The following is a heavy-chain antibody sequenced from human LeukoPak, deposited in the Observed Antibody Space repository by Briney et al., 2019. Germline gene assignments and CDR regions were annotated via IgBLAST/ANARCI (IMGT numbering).Heavy chain of an antibody. V-gene: IGHV3-21*01. CDR3: AREGEHCSGTSCYTLHYYYYYMDV. Sequence: GGSLRLSYAGSGFTFTDSAINWVRQAPGKGLEWVSSINNIATHSYYAASVKGRFSISRDDAKNSVYLQMNSLRAEDTAVYYCAREGEHCSGTSCYTLHYYYYYMDVWGKGTAVTVSS. J-gene: IGHJ6*03. CDR2: INNIATHS. CDR1: GFTFTDSA. D-gene: IGHD2-2*02.